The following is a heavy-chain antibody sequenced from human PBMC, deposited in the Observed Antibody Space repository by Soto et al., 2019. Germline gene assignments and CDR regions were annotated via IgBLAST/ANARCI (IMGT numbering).Heavy chain of an antibody. CDR2: ISYDGSNK. CDR3: AKGFRDYYDTSGYYLDY. Sequence: QVQLVESGGGVVQPGRSLRLSCAASGFTFIAFGMHWVRQAPGKGLEWVAVISYDGSNKYYADSVKGRFTISRDNSQTTLYLQMNSLRPEDTAVYYCAKGFRDYYDTSGYYLDYWGQGTLVTVSS. J-gene: IGHJ4*02. D-gene: IGHD3-22*01. CDR1: GFTFIAFG. V-gene: IGHV3-30*18.